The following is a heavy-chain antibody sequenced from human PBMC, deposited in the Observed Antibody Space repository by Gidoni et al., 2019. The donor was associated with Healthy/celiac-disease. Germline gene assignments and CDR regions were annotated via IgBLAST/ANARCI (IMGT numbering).Heavy chain of an antibody. CDR3: ARLGIAVAQSGYFDL. CDR1: GFTFSSYS. V-gene: IGHV3-48*01. Sequence: EVQLVESGGGLVQPGGSLRLSFAASGFTFSSYSMNWVRQAPGKGLEWVSYISSSSSTIYYADSVKGRFTISRDNAKNSLYLQMNSLRAEDTAVYYCARLGIAVAQSGYFDLWGRGTLVTVSS. CDR2: ISSSSSTI. D-gene: IGHD6-19*01. J-gene: IGHJ2*01.